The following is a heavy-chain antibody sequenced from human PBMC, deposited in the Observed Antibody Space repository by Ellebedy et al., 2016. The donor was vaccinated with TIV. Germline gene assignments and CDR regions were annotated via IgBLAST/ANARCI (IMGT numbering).Heavy chain of an antibody. CDR2: IYPDDSDT. Sequence: GESLKISXEGSGYNFTGYWIGWVRQMPGKGLEWMGIIYPDDSDTRYSPSFQGQVTISVDKSISTAYLEWSSLKASDTAMYYCAKQGGLFKPVDYWGQGTLVTVSS. V-gene: IGHV5-51*01. CDR3: AKQGGLFKPVDY. CDR1: GYNFTGYW. J-gene: IGHJ4*02. D-gene: IGHD3-16*01.